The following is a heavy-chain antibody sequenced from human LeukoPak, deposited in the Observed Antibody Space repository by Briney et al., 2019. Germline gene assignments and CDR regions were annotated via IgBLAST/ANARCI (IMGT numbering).Heavy chain of an antibody. CDR1: GYTFTSYA. CDR3: ATGDIVVVVAATEALDY. CDR2: INTNTGNP. Sequence: ASVKVSCKASGYTFTSYAMNWVRQAPGQGLEWMGWINTNTGNPTYAQGFTGRFVFSLDTSVSTAYLQISSLKAEDTAVYYCATGDIVVVVAATEALDYWGQGTLVTVSS. D-gene: IGHD2-15*01. V-gene: IGHV7-4-1*02. J-gene: IGHJ4*02.